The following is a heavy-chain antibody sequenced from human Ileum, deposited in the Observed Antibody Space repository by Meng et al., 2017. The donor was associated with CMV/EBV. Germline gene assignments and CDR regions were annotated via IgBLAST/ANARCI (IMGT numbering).Heavy chain of an antibody. Sequence: GESLKISCAASGFTFSDHYMDWVRQAPGKGLEWVGRTRNKANSYTTEYAASVKGRFTISRDDSKNLLYPQMNSLKTEDTAVYFCARYRGSAFDYWGQGTLVTVSS. V-gene: IGHV3-72*01. D-gene: IGHD1-26*01. CDR3: ARYRGSAFDY. J-gene: IGHJ4*02. CDR2: TRNKANSYTT. CDR1: GFTFSDHY.